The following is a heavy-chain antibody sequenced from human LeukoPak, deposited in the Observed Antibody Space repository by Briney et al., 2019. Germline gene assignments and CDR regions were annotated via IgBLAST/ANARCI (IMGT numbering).Heavy chain of an antibody. D-gene: IGHD3-10*01. CDR2: IYYSGST. Sequence: PSETLSLTCTVSGGSISSYYWSWIRQPPGKGLEWIGYIYYSGSTNYNPSLKSRVTISVDTSKNQFSLKLSSVTAAYTAVYYCARYGSGSSGLDYWGQGTLVTVSS. CDR3: ARYGSGSSGLDY. V-gene: IGHV4-59*12. J-gene: IGHJ4*02. CDR1: GGSISSYY.